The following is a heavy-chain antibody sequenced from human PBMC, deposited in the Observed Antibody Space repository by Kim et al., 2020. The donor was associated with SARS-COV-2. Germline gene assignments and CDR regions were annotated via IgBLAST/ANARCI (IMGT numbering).Heavy chain of an antibody. V-gene: IGHV3-30*04. CDR2: ISYDGSNK. CDR3: ARESGTVMDD. CDR1: GFTFSSYA. J-gene: IGHJ6*02. Sequence: GGSLRLSCAASGFTFSSYAMHWVRQAPGKGLEWVAVISYDGSNKYYADSVKGRFTISRDNSTNTLYLHMNSLSAEDTAVYYCARESGTVMDDWGQGTTVT. D-gene: IGHD3-10*01.